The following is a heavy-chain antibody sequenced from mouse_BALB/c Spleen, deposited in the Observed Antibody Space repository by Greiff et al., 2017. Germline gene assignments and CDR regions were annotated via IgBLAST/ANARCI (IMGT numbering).Heavy chain of an antibody. V-gene: IGHV1S29*02. D-gene: IGHD2-3*01. CDR2: IYPYNGGT. CDR3: ARGRGYYKFAY. J-gene: IGHJ3*01. Sequence: EVKLMESGPELVKPGASVKISCKASGYTFTDYNMHWVKQSHGKSLEWIGYIYPYNGGTGYNQKFKSKATLTVDNSSSTAYMALRSLTSEDSAVYYCARGRGYYKFAYWGQGTLVTVSA. CDR1: GYTFTDYN.